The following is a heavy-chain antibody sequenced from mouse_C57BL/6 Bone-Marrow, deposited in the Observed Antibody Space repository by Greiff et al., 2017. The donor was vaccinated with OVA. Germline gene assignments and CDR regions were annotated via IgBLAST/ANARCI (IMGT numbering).Heavy chain of an antibody. D-gene: IGHD2-1*01. Sequence: QVQLQQSGADLARPGASVKMSCKASGYTFTSYTMHWVKQRPGQGLEWIGYINPSSGYTKYNQKFKDKATLTADKSSSTAYMQLSSLTSEDSAVYYCARIYYGNYWFAYWGQGTLVTVSA. J-gene: IGHJ3*01. CDR1: GYTFTSYT. CDR2: INPSSGYT. CDR3: ARIYYGNYWFAY. V-gene: IGHV1-4*01.